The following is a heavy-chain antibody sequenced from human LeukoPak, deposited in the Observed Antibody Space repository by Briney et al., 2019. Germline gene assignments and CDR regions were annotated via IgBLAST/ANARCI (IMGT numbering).Heavy chain of an antibody. Sequence: GESLRLSCAASEFIFSSYWMGWVRQAPGKGLEWVANIKGDASAKHYVDSVKGRFTISRDNADNSVYLQMNSLRVEDTAVYYCARDVVGALDYWGQGTLVTVSS. D-gene: IGHD1-26*01. V-gene: IGHV3-7*01. CDR1: EFIFSSYW. CDR3: ARDVVGALDY. J-gene: IGHJ4*02. CDR2: IKGDASAK.